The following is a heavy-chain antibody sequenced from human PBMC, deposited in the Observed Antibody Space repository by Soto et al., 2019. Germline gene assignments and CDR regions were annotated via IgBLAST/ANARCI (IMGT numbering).Heavy chain of an antibody. Sequence: QVQLVQSGAEVKKPGASVKVSCKASGYTFSSYDINWVRQATGQGLEWMGWVSPNSGNPGYAQKFQGRVTMTRDTSISTAYMELRSRPSEDPAVYYCAGGDYTSGGGGGGYWGQGTLVTVSS. J-gene: IGHJ4*02. CDR1: GYTFSSYD. CDR2: VSPNSGNP. V-gene: IGHV1-8*01. CDR3: AGGDYTSGGGGGGY. D-gene: IGHD6-19*01.